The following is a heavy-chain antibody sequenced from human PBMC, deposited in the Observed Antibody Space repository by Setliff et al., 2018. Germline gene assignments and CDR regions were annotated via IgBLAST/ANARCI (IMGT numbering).Heavy chain of an antibody. J-gene: IGHJ4*02. CDR1: GGSFSDSH. CDR3: ARGFDVCGGGACYTDGPYYFDY. D-gene: IGHD2-21*02. V-gene: IGHV4-34*01. Sequence: ETLSLTCAVYGGSFSDSHWSWIRQPPGKGLEWIGEIDQGGSTNYNPSLKSRVTISLDTSKNQFSLKLASMTAADTAVYYCARGFDVCGGGACYTDGPYYFDYWGLGTLVTVSS. CDR2: IDQGGST.